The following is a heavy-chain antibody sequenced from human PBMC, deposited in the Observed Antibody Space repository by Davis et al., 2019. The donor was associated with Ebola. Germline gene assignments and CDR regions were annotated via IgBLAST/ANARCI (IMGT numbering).Heavy chain of an antibody. J-gene: IGHJ5*02. D-gene: IGHD5-18*01. CDR3: ARTAKTSVSASGLGYTYFDP. Sequence: SETLSLTCTVSGGSISSGYWSWLRQPPGKGLEWIGYIYYSGITNYNPSLKSRVTMFVDTSKNQFSLKMSSLSAADAAVYYCARTAKTSVSASGLGYTYFDPWSQGTLVTVSS. CDR1: GGSISSGY. CDR2: IYYSGIT. V-gene: IGHV4-59*12.